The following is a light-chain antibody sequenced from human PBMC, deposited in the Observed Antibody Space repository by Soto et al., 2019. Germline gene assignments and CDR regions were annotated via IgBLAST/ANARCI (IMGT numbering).Light chain of an antibody. CDR3: QQSYRAPQT. Sequence: DIQMTQSPSSLSASVGDRVTITCRASQSIDSYLNWYQQKPGKAPNLLIYAASILQSGVPSRFSGSGSGTDFTLTISSVQPEDSAIYYCQQSYRAPQTFGQGTKVEIK. CDR2: AAS. V-gene: IGKV1-39*01. J-gene: IGKJ1*01. CDR1: QSIDSY.